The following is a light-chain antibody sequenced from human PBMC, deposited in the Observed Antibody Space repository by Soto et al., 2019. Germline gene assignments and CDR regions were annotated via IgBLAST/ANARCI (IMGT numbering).Light chain of an antibody. CDR1: SSNIGSGYD. J-gene: IGLJ2*01. V-gene: IGLV1-40*01. CDR2: GNI. CDR3: QSYDSSLSHVV. Sequence: QSVLTQPPSVSGAPVQRVTISCTGSSSNIGSGYDVHWYQQLPGTAPKLLISGNINRPSGVPDRFSGSKSGTSASLAITGLQAEDEADYYCQSYDSSLSHVVFGGGTKLTVL.